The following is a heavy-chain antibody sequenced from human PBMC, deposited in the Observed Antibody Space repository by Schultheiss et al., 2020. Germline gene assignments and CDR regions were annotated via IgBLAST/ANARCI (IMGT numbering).Heavy chain of an antibody. V-gene: IGHV1-18*01. CDR3: ARETWTTVNGMDV. Sequence: GESLKISCKASGYTFTSYGISWVRQAPGQGLEWMGWISAYNGNTNYAQKLQGRVTMTTDTSTSTAYMELRSLRSDDTAVYYCARETWTTVNGMDVWGQGTTVTVS. J-gene: IGHJ6*02. D-gene: IGHD4-11*01. CDR2: ISAYNGNT. CDR1: GYTFTSYG.